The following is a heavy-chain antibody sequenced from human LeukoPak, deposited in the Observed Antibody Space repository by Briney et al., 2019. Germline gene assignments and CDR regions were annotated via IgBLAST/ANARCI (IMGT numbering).Heavy chain of an antibody. CDR1: GFTFSSSA. Sequence: GGSLRLSCAASGFTFSSSAMSWVRHAPGKGLERGSYISSSISTISSADSVKGRFTISRDNAKNSLYLQMNSLRAEDTAVYYCARVLRGGNSGYTFDIWGQGTMVTVSS. CDR3: ARVLRGGNSGYTFDI. V-gene: IGHV3-48*01. CDR2: ISSSISTI. D-gene: IGHD4-23*01. J-gene: IGHJ3*02.